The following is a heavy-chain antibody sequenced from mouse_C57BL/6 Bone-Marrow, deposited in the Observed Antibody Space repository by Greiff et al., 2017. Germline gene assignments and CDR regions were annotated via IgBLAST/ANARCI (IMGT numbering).Heavy chain of an antibody. D-gene: IGHD1-1*01. CDR1: GYTFTSYN. V-gene: IGHV1-12*01. Sequence: QVQLQQSGAELVRPGASVKMSCKASGYTFTSYNMHWVKQTPRQGLEWIGDIYPGYGDTPYKQKFKGKATLTVDTSSSTAYMPLSSLTSEDSAVYFCARRDYGSRWYFDVWGTGTTVTVSS. CDR2: IYPGYGDT. J-gene: IGHJ1*03. CDR3: ARRDYGSRWYFDV.